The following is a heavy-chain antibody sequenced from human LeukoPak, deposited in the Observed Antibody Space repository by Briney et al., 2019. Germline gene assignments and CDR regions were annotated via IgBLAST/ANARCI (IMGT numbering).Heavy chain of an antibody. CDR2: IKGKTDGGTT. J-gene: IGHJ4*02. D-gene: IGHD3-9*01. CDR3: TTDHGKLRYFDWV. V-gene: IGHV3-15*01. CDR1: GFTFSNAL. Sequence: PGGSLRLSCAASGFTFSNALMSWVRQAPGKGLKWVCRIKGKTDGGTTDYAAPVKGRFTISRDDSKNTLYLQMYSLETEDTAVYYCTTDHGKLRYFDWVWGQGTLVTVSS.